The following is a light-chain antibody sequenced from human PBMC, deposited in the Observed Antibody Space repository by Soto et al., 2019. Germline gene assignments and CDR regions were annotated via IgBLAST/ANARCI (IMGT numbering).Light chain of an antibody. CDR1: QSISSW. CDR2: DAS. CDR3: QQYKTSLLT. J-gene: IGKJ4*01. V-gene: IGKV1-5*01. Sequence: DIQMTQSPSTLSASVGDRVTITCRASQSISSWLAWYQQKPGKAPKLLIFDASSLESGTPSRFSGRRSGTQFTLTINGLQPDDFATYYCQQYKTSLLTFGGGTKVDIK.